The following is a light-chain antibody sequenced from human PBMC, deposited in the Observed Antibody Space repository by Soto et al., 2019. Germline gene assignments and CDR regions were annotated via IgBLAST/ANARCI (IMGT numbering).Light chain of an antibody. J-gene: IGKJ3*01. Sequence: EIVLTHSPATLSLYPWEIATLSCRASQSVSSFLAWYQQKPGQAPRLLIYDAFNRATGIPARFTGSGFGTEFTLTISSLQPEDFGTYFCQQSHFSQFTFGPGTKVDIK. V-gene: IGKV3-11*01. CDR2: DAF. CDR1: QSVSSF. CDR3: QQSHFSQFT.